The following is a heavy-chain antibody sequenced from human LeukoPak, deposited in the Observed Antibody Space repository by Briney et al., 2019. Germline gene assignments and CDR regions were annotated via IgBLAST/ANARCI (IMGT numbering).Heavy chain of an antibody. J-gene: IGHJ5*02. D-gene: IGHD5-18*01. CDR1: GGSISSYY. CDR3: ARGPFSDTAMIDNWFDP. V-gene: IGHV4-59*01. CDR2: IYYSGST. Sequence: SETLSLTCTVSGGSISSYYWSWIRQPPGKGLEWIGYIYYSGSTNYNPSLKSRVTISVDTSKNQFSLKPSSVTAADTAVYYCARGPFSDTAMIDNWFDPWGQGTLVTVSS.